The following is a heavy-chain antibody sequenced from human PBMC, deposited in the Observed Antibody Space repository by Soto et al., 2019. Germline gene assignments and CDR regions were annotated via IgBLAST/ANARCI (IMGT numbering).Heavy chain of an antibody. D-gene: IGHD6-19*01. V-gene: IGHV1-58*01. CDR1: GFTFTSSA. CDR3: AGPYSSGWREKAYHYYGMDV. J-gene: IGHJ6*02. Sequence: ASVKVSCKASGFTFTSSAVQWVRQARGQRLEWIGWIVVGSGNTNYAQKFQERVTITRDMSTSTAYMELSSLRSEDTAVYYCAGPYSSGWREKAYHYYGMDVWGQGTTVTVSS. CDR2: IVVGSGNT.